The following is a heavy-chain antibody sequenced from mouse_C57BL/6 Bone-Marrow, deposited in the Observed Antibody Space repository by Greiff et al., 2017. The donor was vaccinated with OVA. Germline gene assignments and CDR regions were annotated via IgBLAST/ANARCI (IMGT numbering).Heavy chain of an antibody. CDR1: GFTFTDYY. Sequence: EVKVVESGGGLVQPGGSLSLSCAASGFTFTDYYMSWVRQPPGKALEWLGFIRNKANGYTTEYSASVKGQFTISRDNSQSILYLQMNALRAEDSATYYCARYGGTGPYYYAVDYWGQGTSVTVSS. J-gene: IGHJ4*01. D-gene: IGHD4-1*01. CDR3: ARYGGTGPYYYAVDY. V-gene: IGHV7-3*01. CDR2: IRNKANGYTT.